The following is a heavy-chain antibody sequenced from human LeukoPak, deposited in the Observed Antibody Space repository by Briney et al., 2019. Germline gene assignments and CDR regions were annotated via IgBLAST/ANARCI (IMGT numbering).Heavy chain of an antibody. J-gene: IGHJ6*03. Sequence: SETLSLTCTVSGGSISSNNYYWAWIRQPPGKGLEWIGSIYYSGNTDYNPSLKSRVTISIDTSKNQFSLQLRSVTAADTAVYYCARTTEGYAGGPGYSYYYYMDVWGKGTTVTISS. CDR2: IYYSGNT. CDR3: ARTTEGYAGGPGYSYYYYMDV. V-gene: IGHV4-39*07. CDR1: GGSISSNNYY. D-gene: IGHD5-12*01.